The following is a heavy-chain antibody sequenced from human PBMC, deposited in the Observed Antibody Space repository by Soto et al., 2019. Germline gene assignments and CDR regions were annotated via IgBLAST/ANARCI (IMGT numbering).Heavy chain of an antibody. J-gene: IGHJ4*02. CDR1: GFTFSSYA. D-gene: IGHD5-18*01. CDR3: AITGAIQLWLRFDY. Sequence: EVQLLESGGGLVQPGGSLRLSCAASGFTFSSYAMSWVRQAPGKGLEWVSAIRGSGGSTYYADSVKGRFTISRDNSKNTLYLQMNSLRAEDTAVYYCAITGAIQLWLRFDYWGQGTLVTVSS. CDR2: IRGSGGST. V-gene: IGHV3-23*01.